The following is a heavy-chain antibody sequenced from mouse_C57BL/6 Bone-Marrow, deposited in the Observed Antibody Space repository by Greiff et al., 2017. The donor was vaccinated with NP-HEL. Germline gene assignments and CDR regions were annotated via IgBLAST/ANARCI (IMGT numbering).Heavy chain of an antibody. CDR1: GFTFSDYG. J-gene: IGHJ2*01. CDR3: AKENTTVVADFDY. D-gene: IGHD1-1*01. CDR2: ISSGSSTI. Sequence: VQLKESGGGLVKPGGSLKLSCAASGFTFSDYGMHWVRQAPEKGLEWVAYISSGSSTIYYADTVKGRFTISRDNAKNTLFLQMTSLRSEDTAMYYCAKENTTVVADFDYWGQGTTLTVSS. V-gene: IGHV5-17*01.